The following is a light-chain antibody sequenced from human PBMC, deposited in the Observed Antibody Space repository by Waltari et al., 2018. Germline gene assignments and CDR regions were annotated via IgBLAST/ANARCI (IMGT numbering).Light chain of an antibody. CDR2: DVS. Sequence: QSALTQPASVSGSPGQSITISCTGTSSDVRGYNYVSWYQQHPGKAPKLMIYDVSNRPSGVSNRFSGSKSGNTASLTISGLQGDDEADYYCSSYTTNNTPVFGTGTKVTVL. CDR3: SSYTTNNTPV. CDR1: SSDVRGYNY. V-gene: IGLV2-14*03. J-gene: IGLJ1*01.